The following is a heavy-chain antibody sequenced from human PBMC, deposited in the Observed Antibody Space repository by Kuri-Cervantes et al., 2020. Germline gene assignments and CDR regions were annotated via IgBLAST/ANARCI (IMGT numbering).Heavy chain of an antibody. J-gene: IGHJ4*02. V-gene: IGHV3-15*01. CDR2: IKSKTDGGTT. CDR3: AKEVYYDSSGYFLVYFDY. Sequence: GGSLRLSCAASGFTFSNAWMSWVRQAPGKGLEWVGRIKSKTDGGTTDYAAPVKGRFTISRDDSKNTLYLQMNSLRAEDTAVYYCAKEVYYDSSGYFLVYFDYWGQGTLVTVSS. D-gene: IGHD3-22*01. CDR1: GFTFSNAW.